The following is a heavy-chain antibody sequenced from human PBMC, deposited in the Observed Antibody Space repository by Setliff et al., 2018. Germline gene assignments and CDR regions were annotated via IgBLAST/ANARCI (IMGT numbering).Heavy chain of an antibody. CDR2: IYPDDSDT. D-gene: IGHD6-19*01. Sequence: LKISCKGSGYNFASYWIAWVRQMPGKGLEWMGIIYPDDSDTRYSPSFQGQVTISADKSISTAYLQWSSLKASDTAMYYCARQIGSSLSHFYYYMDVWGKGTTVTVSS. CDR3: ARQIGSSLSHFYYYMDV. J-gene: IGHJ6*03. CDR1: GYNFASYW. V-gene: IGHV5-51*01.